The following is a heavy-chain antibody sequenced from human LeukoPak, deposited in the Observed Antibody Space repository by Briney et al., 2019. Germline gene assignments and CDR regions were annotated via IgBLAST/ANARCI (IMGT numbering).Heavy chain of an antibody. CDR1: GFTFSSYA. CDR2: ISGSGGST. CDR3: ASSGYYDSSGYSGFDY. D-gene: IGHD3-22*01. Sequence: PGGSLRLSCAASGFTFSSYAMSWVRQAPGKGLEGVSAISGSGGSTYYADSVKGRFTISRDNSKNTLYLQMNSLRAEDTAVYYCASSGYYDSSGYSGFDYWGQGTLVNVSS. J-gene: IGHJ4*02. V-gene: IGHV3-23*01.